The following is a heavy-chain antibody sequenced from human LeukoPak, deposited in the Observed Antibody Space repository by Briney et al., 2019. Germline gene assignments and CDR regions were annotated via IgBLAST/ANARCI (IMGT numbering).Heavy chain of an antibody. CDR2: IYHTGST. CDR3: ARDNGMSYYGMDV. V-gene: IGHV4-59*01. D-gene: IGHD1-14*01. J-gene: IGHJ6*04. CDR1: GGSITGYF. Sequence: SETLSLTCAVSGGSITGYFWGWIRQPPGKELDWIGYIYHTGSTQYNPSLKSRATILLDTYKHQFPLKLTCVTAADTAVYYCARDNGMSYYGMDVWGKGTTVTVSS.